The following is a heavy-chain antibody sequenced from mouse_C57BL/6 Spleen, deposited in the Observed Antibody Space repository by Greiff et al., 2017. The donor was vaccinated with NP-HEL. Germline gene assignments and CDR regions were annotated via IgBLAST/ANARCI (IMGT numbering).Heavy chain of an antibody. Sequence: LMEPGASVKMSCKASGYTFTDYYMNWVKQSHGKSLEWIGVINPYNGGTSYNQKFKGKATLTVDKSSSTAYMELNSLTSEDSAVYYCARSGTTVVAPFAYWGQGTLVTVSA. CDR2: INPYNGGT. CDR3: ARSGTTVVAPFAY. D-gene: IGHD1-1*01. J-gene: IGHJ3*01. V-gene: IGHV1-19*01. CDR1: GYTFTDYY.